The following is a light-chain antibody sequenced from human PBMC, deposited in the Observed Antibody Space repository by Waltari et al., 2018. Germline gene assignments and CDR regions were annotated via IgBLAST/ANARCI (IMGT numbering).Light chain of an antibody. V-gene: IGLV2-11*01. J-gene: IGLJ3*02. CDR1: SSDVGNYDY. CDR3: CSYAGTYTSWV. CDR2: DVS. Sequence: QSALTQPRSVSGSPGQSVTISCTVTSSDVGNYDYVSWYQQHPGKAPKLMIYDVSKRPYGVPDRFSGSKSGNSASLTVSRLQADDEADYYCCSYAGTYTSWVFGGGTKRTVL.